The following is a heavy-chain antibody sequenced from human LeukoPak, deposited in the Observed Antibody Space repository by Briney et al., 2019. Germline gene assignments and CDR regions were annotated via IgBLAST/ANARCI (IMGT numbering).Heavy chain of an antibody. CDR3: ARDDPRWGTSGDY. D-gene: IGHD7-27*01. CDR2: ISSSSTYI. Sequence: GGSLRLSCVAPGFTFSAYTMNWVRQAPGKGLEWVSFISSSSTYIYYADSLKGRFTISRDNAKNSLYLQMNSLRAEDTALYYCARDDPRWGTSGDYWGQGTLVTVSS. V-gene: IGHV3-21*01. CDR1: GFTFSAYT. J-gene: IGHJ4*02.